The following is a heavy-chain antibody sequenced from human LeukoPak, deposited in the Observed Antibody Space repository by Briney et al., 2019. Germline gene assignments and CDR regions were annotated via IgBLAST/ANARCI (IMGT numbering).Heavy chain of an antibody. CDR1: GGSISSSIYY. V-gene: IGHV4-39*01. CDR3: VSHARDYGDYYYYGMDV. CDR2: IYYSGST. J-gene: IGHJ6*02. Sequence: SETLSLTCTVSGGSISSSIYYWGWIRQPPGKGLEWIGSIYYSGSTYYNPSLKSRVTISVDTSKNQFSLKLSSVTAADTAVYYCVSHARDYGDYYYYGMDVWGQGTTVTVSS. D-gene: IGHD4-17*01.